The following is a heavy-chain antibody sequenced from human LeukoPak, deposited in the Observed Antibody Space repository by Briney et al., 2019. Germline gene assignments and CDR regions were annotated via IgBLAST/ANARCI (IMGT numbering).Heavy chain of an antibody. CDR1: GYTVTEFS. J-gene: IGHJ4*02. CDR3: TGQTTPVLVDTLHF. CDR2: FDPDNAEK. D-gene: IGHD3-3*01. Sequence: ASVKVSCKVSGYTVTEFSIHWVRQAPGKGLEWMGGFDPDNAEKVFARKLQGRVTMTEDTPTNTAYMELTSLTSEDTAVYCSTGQTTPVLVDTLHFWGQGTLVSVSS. V-gene: IGHV1-24*01.